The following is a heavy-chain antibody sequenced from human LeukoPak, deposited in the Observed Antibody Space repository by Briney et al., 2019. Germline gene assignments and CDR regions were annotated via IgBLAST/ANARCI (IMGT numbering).Heavy chain of an antibody. J-gene: IGHJ4*02. CDR3: ARVPGVTMVRGVTLFDY. D-gene: IGHD3-10*01. V-gene: IGHV1-18*01. Sequence: ASVKVSCKASGYTFTSYGISWVRQAPGQGLEWMGWISAYNGNTNYAQKLQGRVTMTTDTSTSTAYMELRSLRSDDTAVYYCARVPGVTMVRGVTLFDYWGQGTLVTVSS. CDR2: ISAYNGNT. CDR1: GYTFTSYG.